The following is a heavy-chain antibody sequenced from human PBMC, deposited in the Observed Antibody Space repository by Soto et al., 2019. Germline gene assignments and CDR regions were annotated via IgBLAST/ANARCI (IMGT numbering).Heavy chain of an antibody. J-gene: IGHJ6*02. D-gene: IGHD6-19*01. V-gene: IGHV1-2*04. CDR3: AREVYGWLDGRPNYYYYGMDV. CDR1: GYTFTGYY. Sequence: ASVKVSCKASGYTFTGYYMHWVRQAPGQGLEWMGWINPNSGGTNYAQKFQGWVTMTKDTSISTAFMELSRLRSDDTAVYYFAREVYGWLDGRPNYYYYGMDVWGQGTTVTVSS. CDR2: INPNSGGT.